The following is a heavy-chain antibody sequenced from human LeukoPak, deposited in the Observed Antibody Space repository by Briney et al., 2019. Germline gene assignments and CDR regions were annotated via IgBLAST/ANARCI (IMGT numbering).Heavy chain of an antibody. Sequence: GESLKISCQGSGYTFTIYWIGWARQMPGKGLEWMGIFYPGDSDTRYSPSFQGPVPLSPHTCISTAYLQWSSLKASDTAMYYCARQRHYDSSGQFDPWGQGTLVTVSS. V-gene: IGHV5-51*01. CDR3: ARQRHYDSSGQFDP. D-gene: IGHD3-22*01. CDR1: GYTFTIYW. J-gene: IGHJ5*02. CDR2: FYPGDSDT.